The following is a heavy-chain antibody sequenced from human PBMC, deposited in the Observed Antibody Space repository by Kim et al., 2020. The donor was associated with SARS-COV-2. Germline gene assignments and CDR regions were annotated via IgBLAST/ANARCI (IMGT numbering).Heavy chain of an antibody. D-gene: IGHD3-22*01. CDR3: ARGGSSGWDYYYYGMDV. V-gene: IGHV4-59*01. Sequence: SETLSHTCTVSGGSISSYYWSWIRQPPGKGLEWIGYIYYSGSTNYNPSLKSRVTISVDTSKNQFSLKLSSVTAADTAVYYCARGGSSGWDYYYYGMDVWGPGTTVTVSS. J-gene: IGHJ6*02. CDR2: IYYSGST. CDR1: GGSISSYY.